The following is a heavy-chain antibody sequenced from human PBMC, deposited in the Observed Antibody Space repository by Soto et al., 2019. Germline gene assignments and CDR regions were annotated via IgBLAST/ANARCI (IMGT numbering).Heavy chain of an antibody. CDR2: IYYSGST. CDR1: GGSISSGGYY. Sequence: SETLSLTCTVSGGSISSGGYYWSWIRQHPGKGLEWIGYIYYSGSTYYNPSLKSRVTISVDTSKNQFSLKLSSVTVADTAVYYCARDGVAVAGTVRGGFDYWGQGTLVTVSS. J-gene: IGHJ4*02. CDR3: ARDGVAVAGTVRGGFDY. D-gene: IGHD6-19*01. V-gene: IGHV4-31*03.